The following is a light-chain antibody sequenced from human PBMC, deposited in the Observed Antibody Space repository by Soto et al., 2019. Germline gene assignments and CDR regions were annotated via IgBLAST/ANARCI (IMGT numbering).Light chain of an antibody. CDR3: QQFNSYPIT. CDR2: DAS. Sequence: AVQLTQSPSSLSASVGDRVTITCRASQGVSRDLAWYQQKPGQPPKLLIYDASNLESGVPSSFSGSGSGTDFTLTITSLQPEDFATYYGQQFNSYPITFGQGTRLEIK. V-gene: IGKV1-13*02. J-gene: IGKJ5*01. CDR1: QGVSRD.